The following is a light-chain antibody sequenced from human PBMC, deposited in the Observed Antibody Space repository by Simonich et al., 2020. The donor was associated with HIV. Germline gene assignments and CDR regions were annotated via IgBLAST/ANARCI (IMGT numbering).Light chain of an antibody. CDR3: QQFNSYSLT. Sequence: DIQMTQSPSTLSASVGDRVTITCRASQSIRSWLAWYQQKPGKAPKLLIDAASSLESGVPARFSGSGSGTDFTLTISSLQPEDFATYYCQQFNSYSLTFGQGTKVEMK. CDR2: AAS. V-gene: IGKV1-5*01. CDR1: QSIRSW. J-gene: IGKJ1*01.